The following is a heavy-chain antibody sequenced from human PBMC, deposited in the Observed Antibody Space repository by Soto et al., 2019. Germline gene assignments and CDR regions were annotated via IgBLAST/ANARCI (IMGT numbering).Heavy chain of an antibody. Sequence: QITLKESGPTLVKPTQTLTLTCTVSGFSLNTYGVGVGWIRQPPGKALEWLALIYWDDDKRYSPSLKSKLTTTKDTSKNQVVLTMTNMDPVDTVTYYCASALGSWGAYYFDYWGQGTLVTVSS. CDR2: IYWDDDK. V-gene: IGHV2-5*02. J-gene: IGHJ4*02. CDR3: ASALGSWGAYYFDY. CDR1: GFSLNTYGVG. D-gene: IGHD3-16*01.